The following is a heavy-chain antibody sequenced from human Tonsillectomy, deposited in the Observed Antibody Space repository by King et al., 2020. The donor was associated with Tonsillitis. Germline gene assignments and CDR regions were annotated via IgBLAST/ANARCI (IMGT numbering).Heavy chain of an antibody. V-gene: IGHV4-39*01. Sequence: LQLQESGPGLVKPSETLSLTCTVSGGSISRSSYYWGWIRQPPGKGLEWIGNIYYSGSTYYNPSLESRVTISVDTSKNQFSLKLSSVTAADTAVYYCATSKGEYYFDYWGQGTLVTVSS. CDR3: ATSKGEYYFDY. CDR1: GGSISRSSYY. D-gene: IGHD3-16*01. J-gene: IGHJ4*02. CDR2: IYYSGST.